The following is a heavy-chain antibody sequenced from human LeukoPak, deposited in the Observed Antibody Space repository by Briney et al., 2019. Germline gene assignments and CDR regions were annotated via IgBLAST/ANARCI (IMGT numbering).Heavy chain of an antibody. CDR1: GGSISSSSYY. Sequence: PSETLSLTCTVSGGSISSSSYYWGWIRQPPGKGLEWIGSIYYSGSTYYNPSLKSRVTISVDTSRNQFSLKLSSVTAADTAVYYCARGPSIAAAATRTYYFDYWGRGTLVTVSS. D-gene: IGHD6-13*01. V-gene: IGHV4-39*07. CDR3: ARGPSIAAAATRTYYFDY. CDR2: IYYSGST. J-gene: IGHJ4*02.